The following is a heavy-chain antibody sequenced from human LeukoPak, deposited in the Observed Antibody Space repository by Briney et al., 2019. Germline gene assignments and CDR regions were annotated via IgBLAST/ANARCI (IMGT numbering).Heavy chain of an antibody. CDR3: VRRRFIGVVTLRRSAFDI. D-gene: IGHD3-3*01. CDR2: INHSGST. J-gene: IGHJ3*02. Sequence: SETLSLTCAVYGGSFSGYYWSWIRQPPGKGLEWIGEINHSGSTNYNPSLKSRVTISVDTSKNQFSLKLSSVTAADTAVYYCVRRRFIGVVTLRRSAFDIWGQGTMVTVSS. V-gene: IGHV4-34*01. CDR1: GGSFSGYY.